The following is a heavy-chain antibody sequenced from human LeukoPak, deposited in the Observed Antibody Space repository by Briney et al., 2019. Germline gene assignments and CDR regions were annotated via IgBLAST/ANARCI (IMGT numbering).Heavy chain of an antibody. Sequence: PGGSLRLSCAASGFTFSTYGMSWVRQAPGKGLEWVSGTGNSGHGGGLTYHADSVKGRFTISSDNSKNTLYLQMNSLRAEDTAVYYCAKDSAYYYGSGSSFDYWGQGTLVTVSS. CDR1: GFTFSTYG. J-gene: IGHJ4*02. CDR2: TGNSGHGGGLT. V-gene: IGHV3-23*01. CDR3: AKDSAYYYGSGSSFDY. D-gene: IGHD3-10*01.